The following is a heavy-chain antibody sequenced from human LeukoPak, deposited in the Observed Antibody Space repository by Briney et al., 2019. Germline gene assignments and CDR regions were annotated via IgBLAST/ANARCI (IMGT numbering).Heavy chain of an antibody. CDR1: GGSISSYY. CDR2: IYYSGST. Sequence: SETLSLTCTVSGGSISSYYWSWTRQPPGKGLEWIGYIYYSGSTNYNPSLKSRVTISVDTSKNQFSLKLSSVTAADTAVYYCARAIRDGYNYDAFDIWGQGTMVTVSS. J-gene: IGHJ3*02. CDR3: ARAIRDGYNYDAFDI. D-gene: IGHD5-24*01. V-gene: IGHV4-59*01.